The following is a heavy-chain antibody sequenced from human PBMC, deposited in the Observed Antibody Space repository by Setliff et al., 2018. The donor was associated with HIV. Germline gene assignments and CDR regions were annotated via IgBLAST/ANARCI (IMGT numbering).Heavy chain of an antibody. CDR1: GFTFTNAW. D-gene: IGHD3-9*01. CDR2: IQSKADGEST. J-gene: IGHJ4*02. V-gene: IGHV3-15*01. CDR3: TKGRTYYDILTGRKTNDY. Sequence: GESPKISCAASGFTFTNAWMSWVRQAPGKGLEWVGRIQSKADGESTDYAAPVKGRFTISRDYSKNTLFLQMNSLKAEDTAMYYCTKGRTYYDILTGRKTNDYWGQGTLVTVSS.